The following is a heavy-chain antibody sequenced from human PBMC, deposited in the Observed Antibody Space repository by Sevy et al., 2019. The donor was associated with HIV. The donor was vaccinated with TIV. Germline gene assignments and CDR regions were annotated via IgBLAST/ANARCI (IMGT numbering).Heavy chain of an antibody. D-gene: IGHD6-13*01. CDR1: GFTFSSSS. CDR3: AGFVSLGY. V-gene: IGHV3-7*01. CDR2: ISQGGSEE. J-gene: IGHJ4*02. Sequence: GGSLRLSCAASGFTFSSSSMTWVRQAPGKGLEWVATISQGGSEEYYVDSVKGRFTISRDNAKNSLYLQMNSLSAVDTAVYFWAGFVSLGYWGQGTLVTVSS.